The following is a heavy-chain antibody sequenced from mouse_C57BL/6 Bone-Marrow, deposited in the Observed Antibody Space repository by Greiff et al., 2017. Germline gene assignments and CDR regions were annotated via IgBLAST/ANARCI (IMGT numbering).Heavy chain of an antibody. CDR3: ARGYDYDGGYYYAMDY. Sequence: EVQGVESGPGMVKPSQSLSLTCTVTGYSITSGYDWHWIRHFPGNKLEWMGYISYSGSTNYNPSLKSRISITHDTSKNHFFLKLNSVTTEDTATYYCARGYDYDGGYYYAMDYWGQGTSVTVSS. CDR1: GYSITSGYD. J-gene: IGHJ4*01. D-gene: IGHD2-4*01. CDR2: ISYSGST. V-gene: IGHV3-1*01.